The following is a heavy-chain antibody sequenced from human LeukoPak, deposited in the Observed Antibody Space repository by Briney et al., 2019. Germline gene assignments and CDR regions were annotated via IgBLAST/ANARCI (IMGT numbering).Heavy chain of an antibody. Sequence: GGSLILSCAASGFTVSSNYMSWVRQAPGKGLEWVSGIYSGDTTHYADSVKGRFTISGDNSRNPLYLQLNSLRAEDTAVYYCAGLGRWYFAHWGQGTLVTVSS. J-gene: IGHJ4*02. CDR1: GFTVSSNY. CDR3: AGLGRWYFAH. V-gene: IGHV3-53*01. D-gene: IGHD2-15*01. CDR2: IYSGDTT.